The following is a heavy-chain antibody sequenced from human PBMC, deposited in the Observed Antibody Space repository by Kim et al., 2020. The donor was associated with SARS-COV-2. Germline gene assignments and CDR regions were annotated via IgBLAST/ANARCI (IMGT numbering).Heavy chain of an antibody. CDR3: ARFYHRSAYSSGWHDYYYYMDV. V-gene: IGHV1-18*01. CDR2: ISAYNGNT. D-gene: IGHD6-19*01. J-gene: IGHJ6*03. Sequence: ASVKVSCKASGYTFTSYGISWVRQAPGQGLEWMGWISAYNGNTNYAQKLQGRVTMTTDTSTSTAYMELRSLRSDDTAVYYCARFYHRSAYSSGWHDYYYYMDVWGKGTTVTVSS. CDR1: GYTFTSYG.